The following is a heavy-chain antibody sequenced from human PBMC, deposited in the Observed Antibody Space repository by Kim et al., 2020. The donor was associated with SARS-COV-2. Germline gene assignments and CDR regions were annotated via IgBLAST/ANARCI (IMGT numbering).Heavy chain of an antibody. Sequence: SETLSLTCTVSGGSISSGGYYWSWIRQHPGKGLECIGYIYYSGSTYYNPSLKSRVTISVDTSKNQFSLKLSSVTAADTAVYYCARRRGYSGYEIYWFDPWGQGTLVTVSS. CDR2: IYYSGST. CDR3: ARRRGYSGYEIYWFDP. J-gene: IGHJ5*02. V-gene: IGHV4-31*03. CDR1: GGSISSGGYY. D-gene: IGHD5-12*01.